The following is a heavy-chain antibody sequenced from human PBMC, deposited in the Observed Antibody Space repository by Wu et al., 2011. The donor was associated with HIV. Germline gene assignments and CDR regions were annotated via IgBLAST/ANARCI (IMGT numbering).Heavy chain of an antibody. CDR3: ARDYGGNWEFDY. CDR1: GGTFSSYA. J-gene: IGHJ4*02. V-gene: IGHV1-69*01. CDR2: INPIFGTA. Sequence: QVQLVQSGAEVKKPGSSVKVSCKASGGTFSSYAISWVRQAPGQGLEWMGGINPIFGTANYAQKFQGRVTISTDESTTTAYMELSSLRSEDAAVYYCARDYGGNWEFDYWGQGTLVTVSS. D-gene: IGHD4-23*01.